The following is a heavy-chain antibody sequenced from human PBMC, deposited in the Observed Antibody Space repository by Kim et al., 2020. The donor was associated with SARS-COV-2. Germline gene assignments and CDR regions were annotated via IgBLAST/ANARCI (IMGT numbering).Heavy chain of an antibody. D-gene: IGHD3-22*01. V-gene: IGHV3-64*02. Sequence: YYADSVKGRLTISRDNSENTLYLQVGSLRTEDMAVYFCARSAPDSTGYFDYWGQGTLVTVSS. CDR3: ARSAPDSTGYFDY. J-gene: IGHJ4*02.